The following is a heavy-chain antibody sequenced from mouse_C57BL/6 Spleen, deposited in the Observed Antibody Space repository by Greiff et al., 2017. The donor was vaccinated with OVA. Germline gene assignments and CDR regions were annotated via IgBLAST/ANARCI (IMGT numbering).Heavy chain of an antibody. V-gene: IGHV5-9*01. CDR3: ARTGDYGSSPDWFAY. CDR1: GFTFSSYT. Sequence: EVKLVESGGGLVKPGGSLKLSCAASGFTFSSYTMSWVRQTPEKRLEWVATISGGGGNTYYPDSVKGRFTISRDNATNTLYLQMSSLRSEDTALYYCARTGDYGSSPDWFAYWGQGTLVTVSA. D-gene: IGHD1-1*01. J-gene: IGHJ3*01. CDR2: ISGGGGNT.